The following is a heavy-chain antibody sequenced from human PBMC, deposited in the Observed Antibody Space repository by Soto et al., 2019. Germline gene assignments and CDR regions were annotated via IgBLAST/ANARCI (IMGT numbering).Heavy chain of an antibody. CDR2: FVPEFGTA. D-gene: IGHD4-17*01. Sequence: ASVKVSCKVSGYTLTELSMHWVRQAPGKGLEWMGGFVPEFGTAIYAQKFQGRVTITADESTSTAYMELSSLRSEDTAVYYCAVTTPPYNWFDPWGQGTLVTVSS. CDR1: GYTLTELS. V-gene: IGHV1-24*01. CDR3: AVTTPPYNWFDP. J-gene: IGHJ5*02.